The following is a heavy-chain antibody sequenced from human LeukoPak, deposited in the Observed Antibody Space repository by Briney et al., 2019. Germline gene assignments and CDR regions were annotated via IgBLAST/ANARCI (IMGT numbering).Heavy chain of an antibody. CDR3: ARVGGIIGDAFDI. V-gene: IGHV4-38-2*02. D-gene: IGHD3-16*02. CDR2: IDYSGNT. Sequence: MPSETLSLTCTVSGYSISNGYYWGWIRQPPGKGLEWIGSIDYSGNTYYNPSLKSRVTISGDTSKNQFSLRLSSVTAADTAVYYCARVGGIIGDAFDIWGQGTMVTVSS. J-gene: IGHJ3*02. CDR1: GYSISNGYY.